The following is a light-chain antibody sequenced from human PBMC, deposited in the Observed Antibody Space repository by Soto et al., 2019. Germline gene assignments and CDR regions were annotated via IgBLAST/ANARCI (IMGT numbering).Light chain of an antibody. CDR3: SSYTRRSTLV. Sequence: QSALTQPASVSGSPGQSITISCTGTTSDVGGYNFVSWYQQSPGKAPKLMIYEVANRPSGVSDRFSGSKSGNTASLTISGLQAEDEADYYCSSYTRRSTLVFGRGTKLTVL. J-gene: IGLJ3*02. V-gene: IGLV2-14*01. CDR1: TSDVGGYNF. CDR2: EVA.